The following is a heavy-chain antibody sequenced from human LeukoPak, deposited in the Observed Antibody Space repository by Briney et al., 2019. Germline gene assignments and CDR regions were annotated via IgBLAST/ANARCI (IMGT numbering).Heavy chain of an antibody. D-gene: IGHD3-10*01. Sequence: GGSLRLSCAASGFTFSSYSMNWVRQAPGKGLEWVTFVRYDGTNKYYADSAKGRFTISRDNSKNTLYLQMNSLRAEDTAVYYCARVAGGEWFGELFPDYWGQGTLVTVSS. J-gene: IGHJ4*02. CDR3: ARVAGGEWFGELFPDY. V-gene: IGHV3-30*02. CDR2: VRYDGTNK. CDR1: GFTFSSYS.